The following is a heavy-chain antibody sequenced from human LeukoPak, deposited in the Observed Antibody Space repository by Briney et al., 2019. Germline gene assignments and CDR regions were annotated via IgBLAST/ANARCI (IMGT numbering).Heavy chain of an antibody. J-gene: IGHJ4*02. Sequence: PSETLSLTCAVSGASISSSSYSWGWIRQPPGQGLEWIGSIYYSGSTYYNPSLKSRVTISVDTSKNQFSLKLSSVTAADTAVYYCARQNTLAYCGGDCYRWGQGTLVTVSS. CDR3: ARQNTLAYCGGDCYR. V-gene: IGHV4-39*01. D-gene: IGHD2-21*02. CDR2: IYYSGST. CDR1: GASISSSSYS.